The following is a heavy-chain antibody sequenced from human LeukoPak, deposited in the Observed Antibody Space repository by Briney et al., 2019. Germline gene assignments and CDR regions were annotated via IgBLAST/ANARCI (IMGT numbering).Heavy chain of an antibody. V-gene: IGHV3-43*01. CDR3: TREIDHNSYVSIFDY. J-gene: IGHJ4*02. CDR1: GFTFDRFT. CDR2: INRRGHT. Sequence: GGSLRLSCAASGFTFDRFTIHWVRQTPGKGLEWVSLINRRGHTFYADSVKGRFTIPRDNSRNSVFLQMNSLRAEDTAVYYCTREIDHNSYVSIFDYWGQGTLVTVSS. D-gene: IGHD5-24*01.